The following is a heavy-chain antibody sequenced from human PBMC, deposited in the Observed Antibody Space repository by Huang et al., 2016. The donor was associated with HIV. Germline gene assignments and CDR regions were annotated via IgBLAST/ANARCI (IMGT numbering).Heavy chain of an antibody. CDR1: GDSISSQY. J-gene: IGHJ4*02. V-gene: IGHV4-59*11. CDR2: IFDGGST. Sequence: QVQLQESGPGLVKPSETLSLTCAVSGDSISSQYWGWIRQPPGKGLEWIGSIFDGGSTNYNPTLKSRVTMSVDTSKNRFSLKRTSVTAADTAVYYCARESAASRYFDYWGLGTLVAVSS. CDR3: ARESAASRYFDY.